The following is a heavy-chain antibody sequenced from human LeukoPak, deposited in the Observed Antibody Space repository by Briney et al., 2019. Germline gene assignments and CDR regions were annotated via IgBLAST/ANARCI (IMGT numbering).Heavy chain of an antibody. Sequence: SETLSLTCTVSGGSISSYYWSWIRQPPGKGLEWIGCIYYSGSTNYNPSLKSRVTISVDTSKNQFSLKLSSVTAADTAVYYCASLGIAVAAPDYWGQGTLVTVSS. CDR1: GGSISSYY. CDR3: ASLGIAVAAPDY. V-gene: IGHV4-59*01. D-gene: IGHD6-19*01. CDR2: IYYSGST. J-gene: IGHJ4*02.